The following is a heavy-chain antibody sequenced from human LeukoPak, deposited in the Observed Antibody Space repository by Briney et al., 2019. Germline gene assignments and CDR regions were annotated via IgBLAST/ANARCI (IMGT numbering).Heavy chain of an antibody. J-gene: IGHJ3*01. V-gene: IGHV3-74*01. D-gene: IGHD6-13*01. CDR2: MKSDGSSI. CDR3: ARDDSSIDNALDV. CDR1: GFTFSSYW. Sequence: GGSLRLSCAASGFTFSSYWMHWVRQAPGKGLMWVSRMKSDGSSINYADSVKGRFTISRDNNKNTLHLQMNSLRAEDSAVYYCARDDSSIDNALDVWGQGTMVTVSS.